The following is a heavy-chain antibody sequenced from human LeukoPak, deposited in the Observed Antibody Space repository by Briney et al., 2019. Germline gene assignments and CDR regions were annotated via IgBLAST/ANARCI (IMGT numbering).Heavy chain of an antibody. CDR1: GGSISSSSYY. Sequence: PSETLSLTCTVSGGSISSSSYYWGWIRQPPGKGLDWLGSIYYSGSTYYNPSLKSRVTISVDTSKNQFSLKLSSVTAADTAVYYCARDYDILTGYYDAFDIWGQGTMVTVSS. CDR2: IYYSGST. D-gene: IGHD3-9*01. V-gene: IGHV4-39*07. CDR3: ARDYDILTGYYDAFDI. J-gene: IGHJ3*02.